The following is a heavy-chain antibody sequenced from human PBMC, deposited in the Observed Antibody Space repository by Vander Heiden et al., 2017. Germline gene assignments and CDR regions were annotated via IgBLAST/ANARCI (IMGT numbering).Heavy chain of an antibody. CDR2: INPSGGAT. Sequence: QVELVQSGAEVKKPGASVKVSCKASGYTFTSYYMHWGRQAPGQGPGWMGIINPSGGATVYAQRFQGRVSMTTDTSTSTVYMELRSMRSEDTAVYYCGRRSYLGEGGFDYWGQGALVTVSS. CDR3: GRRSYLGEGGFDY. D-gene: IGHD3-16*01. J-gene: IGHJ4*02. CDR1: GYTFTSYY. V-gene: IGHV1-46*01.